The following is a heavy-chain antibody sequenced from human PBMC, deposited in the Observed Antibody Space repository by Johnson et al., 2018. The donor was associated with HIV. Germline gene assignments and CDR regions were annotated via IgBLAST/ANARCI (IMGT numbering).Heavy chain of an antibody. CDR2: ISYDGSHE. CDR3: ARGNMIVVVSGGFDI. Sequence: QVQLVESGGGVVQPGRSLRLSCVASGFTFSSCGMHWVRQAPGKGLEWVALISYDGSHEYYGDSMKGRFTISRDNSKNTLYLQMNSLRPEDTAIYYCARGNMIVVVSGGFDIWGQGTMVTVSS. CDR1: GFTFSSCG. D-gene: IGHD3-22*01. V-gene: IGHV3-30*03. J-gene: IGHJ3*02.